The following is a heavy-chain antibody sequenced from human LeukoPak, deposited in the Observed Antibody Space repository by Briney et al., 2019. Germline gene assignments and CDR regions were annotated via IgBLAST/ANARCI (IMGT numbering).Heavy chain of an antibody. D-gene: IGHD4-17*01. CDR1: GGSISSGGYS. J-gene: IGHJ4*02. CDR3: AREGAVTNTLDY. V-gene: IGHV4-30-2*01. CDR2: IYHSGST. Sequence: SETLSLTCAVSGGSISSGGYSWSWIRQPPGKGLEWIGYIYHSGSTYYNPSLKSRVTMSVDTSKNQFSLKLSSVTAADTAVYYCAREGAVTNTLDYWGQGTLVTVSS.